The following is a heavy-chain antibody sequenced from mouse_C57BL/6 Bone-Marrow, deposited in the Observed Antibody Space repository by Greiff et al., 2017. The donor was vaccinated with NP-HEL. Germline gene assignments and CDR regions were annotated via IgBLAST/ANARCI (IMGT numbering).Heavy chain of an antibody. CDR2: IDPSDSYT. CDR1: GYTFTSYW. V-gene: IGHV1-50*01. CDR3: ANYYGSTPFAY. J-gene: IGHJ3*01. D-gene: IGHD1-1*01. Sequence: QVQLKQSGAELVKPGAEGKRGGRVSGYTFTSYWMQWVKQRPGQGLEWIGEIDPSDSYTNYNQKFKGKATLTVDTSSSTAYMQLSSLTSEDSAVYYCANYYGSTPFAYWGQGTLVTVSA.